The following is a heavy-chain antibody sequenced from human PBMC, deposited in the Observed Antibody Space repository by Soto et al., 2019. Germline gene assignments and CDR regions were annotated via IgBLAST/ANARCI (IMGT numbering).Heavy chain of an antibody. D-gene: IGHD4-17*01. CDR1: GFTFSSYS. Sequence: PGGSLRLSCAAAGFTFSSYSIHWVRQAPGKGLEWVAVISSDGSNKDYADSVKGRFSISRDNSKNALYLQMNSLRAEDTALYFCARGGHGDYDAPADYYSYYMDVWGQGTTVTVSS. CDR3: ARGGHGDYDAPADYYSYYMDV. V-gene: IGHV3-30-3*01. J-gene: IGHJ6*02. CDR2: ISSDGSNK.